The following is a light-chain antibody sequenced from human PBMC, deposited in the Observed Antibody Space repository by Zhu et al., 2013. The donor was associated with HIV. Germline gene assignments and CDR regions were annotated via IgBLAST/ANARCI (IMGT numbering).Light chain of an antibody. CDR1: QGVSSN. CDR2: GAS. V-gene: IGKV3-15*01. J-gene: IGKJ4*01. Sequence: EIVMTQSPATLSVSPGERATLSCRASQGVSSNLAWYQQKPGQSPRLLIYGASTRATGIPARFSGSGSGTDFTLTISSLQSEDFAVYYCQQYHNWPPAFGGGTKVEIK. CDR3: QQYHNWPPA.